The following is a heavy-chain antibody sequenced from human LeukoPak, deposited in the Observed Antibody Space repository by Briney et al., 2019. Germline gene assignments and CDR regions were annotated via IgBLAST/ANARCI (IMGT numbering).Heavy chain of an antibody. D-gene: IGHD6-19*01. CDR3: ARDLRAGSGWAGGY. J-gene: IGHJ4*02. Sequence: PGGSLRLSCAASGFTFSSYAMHWVRQAPGKGLEWVAVISYDGSNKYYADSVKGRFTISRDNSKNTLYLQMNSLRAEDTAVYYCARDLRAGSGWAGGYWGQGTLVTVSS. V-gene: IGHV3-30*04. CDR2: ISYDGSNK. CDR1: GFTFSSYA.